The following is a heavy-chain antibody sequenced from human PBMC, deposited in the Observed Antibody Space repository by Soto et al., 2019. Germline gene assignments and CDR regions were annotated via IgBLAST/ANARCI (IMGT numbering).Heavy chain of an antibody. Sequence: SETLSLTCTVSGGSISSGDYYWSWIRQPPGKGLEWIGYIYYSGSTYYNPSLKSRVTISVDTSKNQFSLKLSSVTAADTAVYYCARKTHFDTAIDYWGQGTLVTVSS. CDR2: IYYSGST. J-gene: IGHJ4*02. CDR1: GGSISSGDYY. CDR3: ARKTHFDTAIDY. V-gene: IGHV4-30-4*01. D-gene: IGHD2-21*02.